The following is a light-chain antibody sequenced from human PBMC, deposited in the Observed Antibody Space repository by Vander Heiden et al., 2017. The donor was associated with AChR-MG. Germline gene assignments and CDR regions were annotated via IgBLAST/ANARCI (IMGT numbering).Light chain of an antibody. CDR1: SSDVGCYNY. J-gene: IGLJ2*01. CDR2: EVS. V-gene: IGLV2-8*01. CDR3: SSYAGSNNLV. Sequence: QSALTQPPSASGSPGQSVTIPCTGTSSDVGCYNYVSWYQQHPGKAPKLMMYEVSKRPSGVPDRFSGSKSGNTASLTVSGLQAEDEADYDCSSYAGSNNLVFGGGTKLTVL.